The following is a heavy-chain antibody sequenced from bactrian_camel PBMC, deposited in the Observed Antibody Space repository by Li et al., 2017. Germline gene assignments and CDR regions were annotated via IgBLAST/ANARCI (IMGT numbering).Heavy chain of an antibody. CDR3: GATDIWYFARGDRSKYKY. CDR1: GYDDNNNY. Sequence: VQLVESGGGSVQAGGSLRLSCVAIGYDDNNNYFAWVRQAPGQGRVGVARMHTDGTTRYADSVKGRFAISRYNAQNTMYLQMNSLKTEDTGVYYCGATDIWYFARGDRSKYKYWGQGTQVTVS. D-gene: IGHD6*01. V-gene: IGHV3S10*01. J-gene: IGHJ4*01. CDR2: MHTDGTT.